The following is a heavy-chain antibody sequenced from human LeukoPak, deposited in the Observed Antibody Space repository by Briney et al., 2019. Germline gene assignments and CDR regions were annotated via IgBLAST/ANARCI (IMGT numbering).Heavy chain of an antibody. J-gene: IGHJ6*02. D-gene: IGHD2-2*01. CDR2: IYPGDSDT. V-gene: IGHV5-51*01. CDR1: GYGFSTSW. CDR3: ARRQGWKVPPVNGNYYYGLDV. Sequence: GESLKISCKGSGYGFSTSWIAWVRQMPGKGLEWMGIIYPGDSDTKYSPSFQGQVTISADKSIATAYLQWSSLKASDTAIYYCARRQGWKVPPVNGNYYYGLDVWGQGTTVIVSS.